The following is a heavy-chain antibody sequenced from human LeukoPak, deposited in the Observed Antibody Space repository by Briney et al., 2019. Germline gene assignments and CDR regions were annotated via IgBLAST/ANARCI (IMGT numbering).Heavy chain of an antibody. CDR1: VFTFRGYR. CDR3: ARSGWYFGFDP. V-gene: IGHV3-74*01. Sequence: GGSLRLSSAPSVFTFRGYRMHGVCDAPRRGLLRVSRINSDGFSISSADPVKGRFPIPRANARNRLYLQMTSLRAQTTPVYYGARSGWYFGFDPWGQGTLVTVSS. D-gene: IGHD6-19*01. J-gene: IGHJ5*02. CDR2: INSDGFSI.